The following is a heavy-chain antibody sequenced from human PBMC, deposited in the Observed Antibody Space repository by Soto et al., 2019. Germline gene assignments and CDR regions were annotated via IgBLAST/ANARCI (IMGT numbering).Heavy chain of an antibody. CDR1: GGSISSGGYY. D-gene: IGHD3-10*01. J-gene: IGHJ4*02. V-gene: IGHV4-31*03. Sequence: SETLSLTCTVSGGSISSGGYYWSWIRQHPGKGLEWIGYIYYSGSTYYNPSLKSRVTISVDTSKNQFSLKLSSVTAADTAVYYCARVKRGSGSYFDYWGQGTLVTVSS. CDR2: IYYSGST. CDR3: ARVKRGSGSYFDY.